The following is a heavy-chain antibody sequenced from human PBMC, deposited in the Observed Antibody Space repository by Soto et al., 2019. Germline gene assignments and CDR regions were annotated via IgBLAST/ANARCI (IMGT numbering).Heavy chain of an antibody. CDR3: VNLIVGATMGADYYGMDV. CDR2: ISSDGVNT. J-gene: IGHJ6*02. D-gene: IGHD1-26*01. V-gene: IGHV3-64D*08. Sequence: GGSLRLCCSASGLTFNGDDVYWVRQAPGKGPESVSGISSDGVNTYYADSVKGRFTISRDNSKNTLYLQMSSLRAEDTAVYYCVNLIVGATMGADYYGMDVWGQGTTVTVSS. CDR1: GLTFNGDD.